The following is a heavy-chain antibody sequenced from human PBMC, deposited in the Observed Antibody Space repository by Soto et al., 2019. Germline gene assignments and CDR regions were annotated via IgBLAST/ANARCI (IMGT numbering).Heavy chain of an antibody. Sequence: EVQLLESGGGLVQPGGSLRLSCAASGITFSSYAMTWVRQVPGKGLEWVSSIRGSSGGTYYADAVKGRFTISRDNSKNTLYLQMNSLREEDTAIYYCAKDPNGDYVGAFDSWGQGALVTVSS. CDR2: IRGSSGGT. CDR1: GITFSSYA. J-gene: IGHJ4*02. CDR3: AKDPNGDYVGAFDS. D-gene: IGHD4-17*01. V-gene: IGHV3-23*01.